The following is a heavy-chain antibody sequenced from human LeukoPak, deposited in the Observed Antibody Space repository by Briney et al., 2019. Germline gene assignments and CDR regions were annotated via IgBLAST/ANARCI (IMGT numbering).Heavy chain of an antibody. Sequence: PGGALRLSCAASGFSVRSNYISWVRQAPGKGLEWVSMIYSDGSIFHADSVKGRFTMSRDNSRNTLDLQMNSLRVEDTAVYFCARDRRRLRGMNGDGDAFDIWGRGTMVTVSS. V-gene: IGHV3-53*01. CDR2: IYSDGSI. D-gene: IGHD1-1*01. CDR1: GFSVRSNY. J-gene: IGHJ3*02. CDR3: ARDRRRLRGMNGDGDAFDI.